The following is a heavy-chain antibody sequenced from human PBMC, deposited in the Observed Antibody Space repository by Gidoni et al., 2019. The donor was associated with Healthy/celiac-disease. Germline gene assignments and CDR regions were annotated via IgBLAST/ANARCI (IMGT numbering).Heavy chain of an antibody. J-gene: IGHJ5*02. Sequence: QLQLQESGPGLVKPSETLSLTCTVSGGSIGSSSYYWGWIRQPPGKGLEWIGSIYYSGSTYYNPSLKSRVTISVDTSKNQFSLKLSSVTAADTAVYYCARAPRIIVVVTTPELNWFDPWGQGTLVTVSS. CDR3: ARAPRIIVVVTTPELNWFDP. D-gene: IGHD2-21*02. CDR1: GGSIGSSSYY. V-gene: IGHV4-39*01. CDR2: IYYSGST.